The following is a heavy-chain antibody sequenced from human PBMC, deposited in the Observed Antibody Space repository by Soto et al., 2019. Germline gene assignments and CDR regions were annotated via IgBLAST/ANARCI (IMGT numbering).Heavy chain of an antibody. CDR2: IKSKTDGGTT. CDR1: GFTFSNAW. Sequence: SGGSLRLSCAASGFTFSNAWMSWVRQAPGKGLEWVGRIKSKTDGGTTDYAAPVKGRFTISRDDSKNTLYLQMNSLKTEDTAVYYCTTDFLVCGGDCYRILEYFQHWGQGTLVTVSS. V-gene: IGHV3-15*01. CDR3: TTDFLVCGGDCYRILEYFQH. J-gene: IGHJ1*01. D-gene: IGHD2-21*02.